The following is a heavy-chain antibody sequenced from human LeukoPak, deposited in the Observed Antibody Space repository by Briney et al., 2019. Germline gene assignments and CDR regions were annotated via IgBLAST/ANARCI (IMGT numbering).Heavy chain of an antibody. J-gene: IGHJ6*02. CDR3: AILYDSSGYYPKRDYGMDV. Sequence: ASVKVSCKASGYTFTSYDINWVRQATGQGLEWMGWMNPNSGNTGYAQRFQGRVTMTRNTSISTAYMELSSLRSEDTAVYYCAILYDSSGYYPKRDYGMDVWGQGTTVTVSS. V-gene: IGHV1-8*01. CDR1: GYTFTSYD. CDR2: MNPNSGNT. D-gene: IGHD3-22*01.